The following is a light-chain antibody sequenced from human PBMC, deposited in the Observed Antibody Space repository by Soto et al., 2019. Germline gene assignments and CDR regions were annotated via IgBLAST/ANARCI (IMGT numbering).Light chain of an antibody. Sequence: EIVLTQSPATLSLSPGERATLSCRASQNVSSYLAWYQQKPGQAPRLLIYDASNRAIGIPARFSGSGSGTDFTLTISSLQPEDFAVYFCQQRSNWPRLTFGGGTKVDTK. CDR2: DAS. V-gene: IGKV3-11*01. J-gene: IGKJ4*01. CDR1: QNVSSY. CDR3: QQRSNWPRLT.